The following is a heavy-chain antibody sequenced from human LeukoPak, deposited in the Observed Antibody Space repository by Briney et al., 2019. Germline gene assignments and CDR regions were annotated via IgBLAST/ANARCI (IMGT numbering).Heavy chain of an antibody. CDR3: ARGSVYYYDSSGFSNHFDY. CDR1: GGSISSYY. V-gene: IGHV4-4*07. J-gene: IGHJ4*02. D-gene: IGHD3-22*01. CDR2: IYASGST. Sequence: SETLSLTCTVSGGSISSYYRSWIRQPAGKGLEWIWRIYASGSTNYNPSLKSRVTISVDTSRNQFSLKLSSVTAADTAVYYCARGSVYYYDSSGFSNHFDYWGQGTLVTVSS.